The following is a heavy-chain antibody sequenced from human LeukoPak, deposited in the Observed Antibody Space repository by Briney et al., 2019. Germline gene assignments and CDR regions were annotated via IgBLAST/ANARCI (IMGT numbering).Heavy chain of an antibody. Sequence: SETLSLTCTVSGXSISTYYGSWIRQPPGKGLEWIGYIYYSGSTNYNPSLKSRVTISVGTSKNQFSLKLSSVTAADTAVYYCARHGKGWLAPFDYWGQGTLVTVSS. CDR3: ARHGKGWLAPFDY. J-gene: IGHJ4*02. CDR2: IYYSGST. CDR1: GXSISTYY. D-gene: IGHD5-24*01. V-gene: IGHV4-59*08.